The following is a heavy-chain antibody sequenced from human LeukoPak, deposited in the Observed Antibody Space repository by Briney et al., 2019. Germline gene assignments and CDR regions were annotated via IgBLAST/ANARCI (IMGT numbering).Heavy chain of an antibody. CDR2: IYYSGST. V-gene: IGHV4-39*07. Sequence: SETLSLTCTVSGGSISSSSYYWGWIRQPPGKGLEWIGSIYYSGSTYYNPSLKSRVTISVDTSKNQFSLKLSSVTAADTAVYYCARVKGSSWSYYYYYMDVWGKGTTVTVSS. CDR1: GGSISSSSYY. CDR3: ARVKGSSWSYYYYYMDV. D-gene: IGHD6-13*01. J-gene: IGHJ6*03.